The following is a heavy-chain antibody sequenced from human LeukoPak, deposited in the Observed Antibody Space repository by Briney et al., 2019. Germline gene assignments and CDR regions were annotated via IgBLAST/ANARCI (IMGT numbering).Heavy chain of an antibody. CDR2: IYNSAIT. CDR3: AWSYNSGWYTRYYFDY. V-gene: IGHV4-59*08. CDR1: GGSISSYY. D-gene: IGHD6-19*01. Sequence: SETLSLTCTVSGGSISSYYWNWIRQSPGKGLEWIGHIYNSAITNYNPSVRSRVTISVDTSKNQFSLKLTSVTAADTAVYYCAWSYNSGWYTRYYFDYWGQGTLVTVSS. J-gene: IGHJ4*02.